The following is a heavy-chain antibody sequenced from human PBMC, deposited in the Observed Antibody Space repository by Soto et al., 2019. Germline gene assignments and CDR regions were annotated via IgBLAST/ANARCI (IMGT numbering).Heavy chain of an antibody. CDR3: ARDPAAGIQKERNWFDP. D-gene: IGHD6-13*01. V-gene: IGHV1-69*02. J-gene: IGHJ5*02. CDR2: IIPILGIA. CDR1: GGTFSSYT. Sequence: GASVKVSCKASGGTFSSYTISWVRQAPGQGLEWMGRIIPILGIANYAQKLQGRVTMTTDTSTSTAYMELRSLRSDDTAVYYCARDPAAGIQKERNWFDPWGQGTLVTVSS.